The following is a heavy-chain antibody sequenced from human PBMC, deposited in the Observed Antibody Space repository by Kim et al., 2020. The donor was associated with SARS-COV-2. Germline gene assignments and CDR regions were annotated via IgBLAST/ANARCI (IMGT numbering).Heavy chain of an antibody. CDR3: ATKSGGYTSAFDY. CDR2: VTSSGVTI. J-gene: IGHJ4*02. Sequence: GGSLRLFCAASGFIFSNSAMSWVRQAPGKGLEWVSSVTSSGVTIYYADSVKGRFTISRDNSKNTLYLQMNSLRADDTALYYCATKSGGYTSAFDYWGQGTLVTVSS. D-gene: IGHD6-19*01. CDR1: GFIFSNSA. V-gene: IGHV3-23*01.